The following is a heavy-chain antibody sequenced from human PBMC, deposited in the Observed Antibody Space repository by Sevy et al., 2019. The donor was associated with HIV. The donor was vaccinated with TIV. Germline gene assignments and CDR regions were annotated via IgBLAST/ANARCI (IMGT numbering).Heavy chain of an antibody. V-gene: IGHV3-21*01. D-gene: IGHD1-7*01. Sequence: GGSLRLSCAASGFTFSSYSMNWVRQAPGKGLEWVSSISSSSSYIYYADSVKGRFPISRDNAKNSLDLQMNSLRAEDTAVYYCAGTTTLGELPDYWGQGTLVTVSS. CDR2: ISSSSSYI. CDR1: GFTFSSYS. CDR3: AGTTTLGELPDY. J-gene: IGHJ4*02.